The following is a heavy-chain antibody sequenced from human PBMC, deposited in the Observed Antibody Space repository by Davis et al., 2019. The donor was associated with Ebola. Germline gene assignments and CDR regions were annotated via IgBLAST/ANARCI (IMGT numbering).Heavy chain of an antibody. V-gene: IGHV1-18*04. Sequence: AASVKVSCKASGYTFTSYGISWVRQAPGQGIEWMGWISAYTGNTNYAQKLQGRVTMTTDTSTSTAYMELRSLRSDDTAVYYCASTVRPWGCSSTSCYSGYWGQGTLVTVSS. J-gene: IGHJ4*02. CDR2: ISAYTGNT. D-gene: IGHD2-2*01. CDR3: ASTVRPWGCSSTSCYSGY. CDR1: GYTFTSYG.